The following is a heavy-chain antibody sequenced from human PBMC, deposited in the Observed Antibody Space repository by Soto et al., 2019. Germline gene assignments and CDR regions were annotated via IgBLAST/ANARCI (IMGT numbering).Heavy chain of an antibody. CDR2: INSDGSTT. Sequence: EVQLVESGGGLVQPGGSLRLSCAASGFTFSNYWMHWVRQAPGKGLVWVSRINSDGSTTGNADSVKGRFTISRDNAKNTLYLQLNSLRAEDTAVYYCVRGSVYNWRGDYWGQGTLVTVSS. CDR1: GFTFSNYW. V-gene: IGHV3-74*01. CDR3: VRGSVYNWRGDY. D-gene: IGHD1-20*01. J-gene: IGHJ4*02.